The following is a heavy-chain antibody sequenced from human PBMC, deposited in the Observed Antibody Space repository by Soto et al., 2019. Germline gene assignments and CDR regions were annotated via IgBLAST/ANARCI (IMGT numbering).Heavy chain of an antibody. D-gene: IGHD4-17*01. J-gene: IGHJ4*02. CDR1: GGSISSSAYY. Sequence: QVHLQESGPGLVKPSQTLSLTGTVSGGSISSSAYYWSWIRQPPGKGLEWIGYIYSSGNTYYNPSLKSRLTISVDTSKNPFALKLNSVTAAYTALYSCARGLSAATVVTCYFEYWGPGNLVTFSS. CDR3: ARGLSAATVVTCYFEY. CDR2: IYSSGNT. V-gene: IGHV4-31*03.